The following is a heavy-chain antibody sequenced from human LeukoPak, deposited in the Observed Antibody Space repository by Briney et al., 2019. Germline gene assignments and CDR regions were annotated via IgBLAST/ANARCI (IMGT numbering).Heavy chain of an antibody. CDR1: GYTFTGYY. CDR2: INPNSGGT. CDR3: ARDFSGYSSGWYDY. D-gene: IGHD6-19*01. V-gene: IGHV1-2*02. Sequence: VASVKVSCKASGYTFTGYYMHWVRQAPGQGLEWMGWINPNSGGTNYAQKFQGRVTMTRDTSISTAYMELSRLRSDDTAVYYCARDFSGYSSGWYDYWGQGTLVTVSS. J-gene: IGHJ4*02.